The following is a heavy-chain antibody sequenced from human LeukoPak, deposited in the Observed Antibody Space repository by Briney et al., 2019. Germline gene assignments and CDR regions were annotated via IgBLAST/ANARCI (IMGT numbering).Heavy chain of an antibody. J-gene: IGHJ3*02. CDR1: GFTFSSYS. Sequence: GGSLRLSCAASGFTFSSYSMSWVRQAPGKGLEWVSSISSSSSYIYYADSVKGRFTISRDNAKNSLYLQMNSLRAEDTAVYYCAREERWHHDAFDIWGQGTMVTVSS. V-gene: IGHV3-21*01. CDR3: AREERWHHDAFDI. CDR2: ISSSSSYI. D-gene: IGHD4-23*01.